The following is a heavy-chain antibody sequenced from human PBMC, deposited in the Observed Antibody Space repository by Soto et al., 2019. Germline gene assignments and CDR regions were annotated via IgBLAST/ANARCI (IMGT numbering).Heavy chain of an antibody. CDR2: IIPILGIA. CDR1: GGTFSSYT. J-gene: IGHJ5*02. D-gene: IGHD2-2*01. V-gene: IGHV1-69*02. CDR3: ARAPVGYCSSTSCHPEFDP. Sequence: ASVKVSCKASGGTFSSYTISWVRQAPGQGLEWMGRIIPILGIANCAQKFQGRVTITADKSTSTAYMELSSLRSEDTAEYYCARAPVGYCSSTSCHPEFDPWGQGTLVTVSS.